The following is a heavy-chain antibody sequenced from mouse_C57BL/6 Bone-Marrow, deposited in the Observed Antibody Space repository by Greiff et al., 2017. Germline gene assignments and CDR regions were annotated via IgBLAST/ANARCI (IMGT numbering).Heavy chain of an antibody. D-gene: IGHD2-3*01. Sequence: QVQLQQPGAELVRPGSSVKLSCKASGYTFTSYWMHWVKQRPIQGLEWIGNIDPSDSETHYSQKFKDKATLTVDKSSSTAYMQLSSLTSEDSAVYYCARRWLLDYYAMDYWGQGTSVTVSS. J-gene: IGHJ4*01. CDR2: IDPSDSET. CDR1: GYTFTSYW. V-gene: IGHV1-52*01. CDR3: ARRWLLDYYAMDY.